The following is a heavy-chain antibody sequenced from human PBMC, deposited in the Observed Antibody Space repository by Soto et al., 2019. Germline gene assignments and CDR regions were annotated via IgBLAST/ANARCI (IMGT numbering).Heavy chain of an antibody. V-gene: IGHV3-66*01. Sequence: PGGSLRLSCAASGFTVSSNYMSWVRQAPGKGLEWVSVIYSGGSTYYADSVKGRFTISRDNSKNTLYLQMNSLRAEDTAVYYCAREAHFQWVLVSYYGMDVWGQGTTVTVSS. CDR2: IYSGGST. CDR1: GFTVSSNY. J-gene: IGHJ6*02. D-gene: IGHD3-22*01. CDR3: AREAHFQWVLVSYYGMDV.